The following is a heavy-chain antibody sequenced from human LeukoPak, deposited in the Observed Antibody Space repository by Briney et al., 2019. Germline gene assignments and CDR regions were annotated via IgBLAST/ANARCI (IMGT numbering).Heavy chain of an antibody. J-gene: IGHJ3*02. CDR1: GFTFSTYT. CDR3: ARWGDRRGGAFDI. V-gene: IGHV3-21*01. Sequence: GGSLRLSCAASGFTFSTYTMNWVRQAPGKGLEWVSSISSSSSYIYYADSVKGRFTISRDNAKNSLYLQMNSLRAQATALCYCARWGDRRGGAFDIWGQGTMVTVSS. D-gene: IGHD3-16*01. CDR2: ISSSSSYI.